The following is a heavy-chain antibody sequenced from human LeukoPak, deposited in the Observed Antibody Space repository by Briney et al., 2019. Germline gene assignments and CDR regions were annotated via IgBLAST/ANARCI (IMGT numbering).Heavy chain of an antibody. J-gene: IGHJ4*02. CDR1: GFTFSSYG. V-gene: IGHV3-30*03. D-gene: IGHD6-19*01. CDR3: ARNTGQWLVLSYFDY. CDR2: ISYDGSNK. Sequence: GGSLRLSCAASGFTFSSYGMHWVRQAPGKGLEWVAVISYDGSNKYYADSVKGRFTISRDNSKNTLYLQMNSLRAEDTAVYYCARNTGQWLVLSYFDYWGQGTLVTVSS.